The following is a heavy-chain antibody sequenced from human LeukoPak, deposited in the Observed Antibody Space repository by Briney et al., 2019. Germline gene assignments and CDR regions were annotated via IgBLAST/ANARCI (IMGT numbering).Heavy chain of an antibody. CDR3: AKDRLVVVAATPNNWFDP. D-gene: IGHD2-15*01. CDR1: GFTFSSYG. Sequence: PGGSLRLSCAASGFTFSSYGMSWVRQAPGKGLEWVSAISGSGGSTYYADSVKGRFTISRDNSKNTLYLQMNSLRAEDTAVYYCAKDRLVVVAATPNNWFDPWGQGTLVTVSS. V-gene: IGHV3-23*01. J-gene: IGHJ5*02. CDR2: ISGSGGST.